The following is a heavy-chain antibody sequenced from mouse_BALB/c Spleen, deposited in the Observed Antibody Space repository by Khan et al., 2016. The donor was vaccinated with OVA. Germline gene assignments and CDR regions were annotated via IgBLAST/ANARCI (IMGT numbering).Heavy chain of an antibody. CDR1: GFSLTSYA. J-gene: IGHJ1*01. CDR2: VWGDGST. V-gene: IGHV2-3*01. Sequence: QVQLKESGPGLVAPSHSLSITCTVSGFSLTSYAVSWVRQPPGKSLEWLGVVWGDGSTNYHSALRSRLSISKDNSKSQVFLKLNSLQTDATATYYCAKFCYGGVSNWYFDVWGAGTTVTVSS. CDR3: AKFCYGGVSNWYFDV. D-gene: IGHD1-1*02.